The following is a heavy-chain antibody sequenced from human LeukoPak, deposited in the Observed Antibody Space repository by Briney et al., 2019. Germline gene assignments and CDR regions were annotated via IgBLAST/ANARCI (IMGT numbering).Heavy chain of an antibody. V-gene: IGHV3-23*01. CDR1: GFSFGNYA. J-gene: IGHJ5*01. CDR3: VKDPRDTYGTNWFVS. D-gene: IGHD2-21*01. Sequence: PGGPLRLSCGASGFSFGNYAMSWVRQAPGKGLQWVSQISGTGGATWYAGFARDRFTISRENSKKTLYLQMSGLRVEDTAMYYCVKDPRDTYGTNWFVSWGQGTLLIVSS. CDR2: ISGTGGAT.